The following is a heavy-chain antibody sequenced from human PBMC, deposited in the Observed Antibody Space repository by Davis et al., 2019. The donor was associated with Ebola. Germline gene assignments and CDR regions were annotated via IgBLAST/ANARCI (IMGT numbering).Heavy chain of an antibody. CDR1: GYTFTSYG. CDR3: ARGGLLWFGDEANDAFDI. CDR2: INPHNGNT. V-gene: IGHV1-18*04. Sequence: ASVKVSCKASGYTFTSYGITWVRQAPGQGLEWMGWINPHNGNTNYAQNVQGRVTMTTDTSTSTAYMELSRLRSDDTVVYYCARGGLLWFGDEANDAFDIWGQGTMVTVSS. D-gene: IGHD3-10*01. J-gene: IGHJ3*02.